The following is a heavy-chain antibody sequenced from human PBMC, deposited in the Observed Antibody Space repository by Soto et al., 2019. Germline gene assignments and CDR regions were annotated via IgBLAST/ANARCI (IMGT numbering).Heavy chain of an antibody. CDR1: GFTFSSYT. D-gene: IGHD3-3*02. V-gene: IGHV3-30-3*01. Sequence: QVQVVESGGGVVQPGRSLRLSCAASGFTFSSYTMHWVRQAPGKGLEWVAVISYDGSNKYYADSVKGRLTLSRDNSKNTLCLKMTSLTAEDTAVYYCARDLALSAYFDYWGQGTRVTVSS. CDR2: ISYDGSNK. CDR3: ARDLALSAYFDY. J-gene: IGHJ4*02.